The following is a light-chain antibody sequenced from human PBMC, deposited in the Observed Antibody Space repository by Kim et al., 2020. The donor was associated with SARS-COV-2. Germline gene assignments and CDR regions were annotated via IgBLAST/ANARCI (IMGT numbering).Light chain of an antibody. CDR2: GAS. J-gene: IGKJ5*01. CDR1: QSVRTK. V-gene: IGKV3D-15*01. CDR3: QQYDNWPSIT. Sequence: DIVMTQSPATLSVSPGERATLSCRASQSVRTKLAWYQQKPGQAPRLLIYGASTRATGIPARFSGSGSGTDFTLTISSLQSEDFAVYFCQQYDNWPSITFGQGTRLEIK.